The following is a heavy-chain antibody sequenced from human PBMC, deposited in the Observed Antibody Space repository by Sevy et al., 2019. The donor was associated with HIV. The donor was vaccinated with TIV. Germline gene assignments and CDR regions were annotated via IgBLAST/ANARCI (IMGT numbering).Heavy chain of an antibody. CDR1: GFTFSGYW. V-gene: IGHV3-74*01. J-gene: IGHJ4*02. Sequence: GGSLRLSCAASGFTFSGYWMHWVRQAPGQGLVWVSRITSDGSSTSYADSVKGRFTISRDNAKNTLYLEMNSLRDEDTEVYYCARDLHYGDHYDSWGQGTLVTVSS. D-gene: IGHD4-17*01. CDR3: ARDLHYGDHYDS. CDR2: ITSDGSST.